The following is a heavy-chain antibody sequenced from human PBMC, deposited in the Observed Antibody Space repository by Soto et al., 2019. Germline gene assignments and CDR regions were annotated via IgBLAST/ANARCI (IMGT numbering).Heavy chain of an antibody. D-gene: IGHD1-26*01. CDR3: ARAKSGSSSTFDI. Sequence: DVQLVESGGGLVRPGGSLRLSCAASGFTFSDHYMDWVRQAPGNGLEWVGRSRDKVNSYTTEYAASVKGRFTISRDGSNNSLFLQMNSLKTEDTAVYYCARAKSGSSSTFDIWGQGTKVTVSS. V-gene: IGHV3-72*01. CDR2: SRDKVNSYTT. J-gene: IGHJ3*02. CDR1: GFTFSDHY.